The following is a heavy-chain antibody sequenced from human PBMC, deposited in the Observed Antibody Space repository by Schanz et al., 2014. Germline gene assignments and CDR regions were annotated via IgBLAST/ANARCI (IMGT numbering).Heavy chain of an antibody. Sequence: VQLVQSGAEVKKPGASVKVSCEASGYTFTSYYIHWVRQAPGKGLEWVAYISSSSSTIHYADSVKGRFTISRDNAKNSLHLQMDSLRAEDTAVYYCARDLPRTFLFDYWGQGTLVTVSS. CDR3: ARDLPRTFLFDY. V-gene: IGHV3-48*01. CDR2: ISSSSSTI. J-gene: IGHJ4*02. CDR1: GYTFTSYY.